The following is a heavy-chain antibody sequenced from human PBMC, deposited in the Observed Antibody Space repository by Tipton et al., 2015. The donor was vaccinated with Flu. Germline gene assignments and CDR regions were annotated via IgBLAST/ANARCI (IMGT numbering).Heavy chain of an antibody. V-gene: IGHV1-2*02. CDR3: ARDRDYRDNTDYDAFDI. Sequence: QVQLVQSGAEVKKPGASVKVSCRASGYIFTDYYIHWVRQAPGHGLEWMGWINPNNGGTKYTENFQGRVTMTRDTSISTAYMELSWLRSDDTAVYYCARDRDYRDNTDYDAFDIWGQGTMVTVSS. CDR1: GYIFTDYY. D-gene: IGHD5-12*01. J-gene: IGHJ3*02. CDR2: INPNNGGT.